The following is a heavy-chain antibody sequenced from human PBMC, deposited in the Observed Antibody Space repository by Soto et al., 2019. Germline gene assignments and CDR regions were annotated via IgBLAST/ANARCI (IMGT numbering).Heavy chain of an antibody. D-gene: IGHD3-10*01. Sequence: GGSLRLSCAASGFTFSSYWMSWVRQAPGKGLEWVANIKQDGSEKYYVDSVKGRFTISRDNAKNSLYLQMNSLRAEDTAVYYCARERGVRGVIITVYYGMDVWGQGTTVTVS. J-gene: IGHJ6*02. CDR2: IKQDGSEK. CDR1: GFTFSSYW. CDR3: ARERGVRGVIITVYYGMDV. V-gene: IGHV3-7*01.